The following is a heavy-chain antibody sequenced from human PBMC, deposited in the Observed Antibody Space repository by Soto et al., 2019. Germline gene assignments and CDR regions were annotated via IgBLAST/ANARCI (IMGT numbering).Heavy chain of an antibody. Sequence: EVQLVESGGGLVQPGGSLRVSCAASGFTFSRFWMHWVRQAPGMGLVWVSRINSDGSSTNYADSVKGRFTISRDNAKNTLYLQMNSLRAEDTAVYYCARAGGSCSGGYCTHLYLYGRDVWGQGTTVTVSS. V-gene: IGHV3-74*01. CDR1: GFTFSRFW. CDR3: ARAGGSCSGGYCTHLYLYGRDV. J-gene: IGHJ6*01. CDR2: INSDGSST. D-gene: IGHD2-15*01.